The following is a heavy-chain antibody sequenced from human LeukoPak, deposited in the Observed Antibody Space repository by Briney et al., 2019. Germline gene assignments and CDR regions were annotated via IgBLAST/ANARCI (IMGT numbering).Heavy chain of an antibody. V-gene: IGHV3-73*01. CDR3: TRLPLTDIAVAGSDY. CDR1: GFAFSGSA. Sequence: GGSLRLSCAASGFAFSGSAIHWVRQASGKELEWVGRIRSKANSHATAYAASVKGRFTTSRDDSKNTAYLQMNSLKTEDAAVYYCTRLPLTDIAVAGSDYWGQGTLVTVSS. CDR2: IRSKANSHAT. J-gene: IGHJ4*02. D-gene: IGHD6-19*01.